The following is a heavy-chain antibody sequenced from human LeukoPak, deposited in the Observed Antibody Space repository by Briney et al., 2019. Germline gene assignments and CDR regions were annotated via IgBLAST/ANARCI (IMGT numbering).Heavy chain of an antibody. CDR3: ARGVIAARPSYYYMDV. J-gene: IGHJ6*03. CDR2: MNPNSGNT. V-gene: IGHV1-8*01. CDR1: GYTFTSYG. Sequence: ASVKVSCKASGYTFTSYGINWVRQATGQGLEWMGWMNPNSGNTGYAQKFQGRVTMTRNTSISTAYMELSSLRSEDTAVYYCARGVIAARPSYYYMDVWSKGTTVTVSS. D-gene: IGHD6-6*01.